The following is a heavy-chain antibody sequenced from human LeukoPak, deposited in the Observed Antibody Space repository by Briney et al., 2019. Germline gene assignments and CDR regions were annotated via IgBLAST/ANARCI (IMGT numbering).Heavy chain of an antibody. V-gene: IGHV1-69*04. CDR3: ARCSGDYCAWGWFDP. CDR2: IIPILGIA. J-gene: IGHJ5*02. D-gene: IGHD4-17*01. Sequence: ASVKVSCKASGGTFSSYAISWVRQAPGQGLEWMGRIIPILGIANYAQKFQGRVTITADKSTSTAYMELRSLRSDDTAVYYCARCSGDYCAWGWFDPWGQGTLVTVSS. CDR1: GGTFSSYA.